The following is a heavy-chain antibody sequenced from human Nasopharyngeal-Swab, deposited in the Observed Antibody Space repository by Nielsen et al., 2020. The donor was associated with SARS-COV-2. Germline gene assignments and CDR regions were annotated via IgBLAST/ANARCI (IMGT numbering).Heavy chain of an antibody. J-gene: IGHJ5*02. CDR2: INHRGST. CDR1: GGSFNNYY. D-gene: IGHD6-6*01. CDR3: ARDTRIAARRWFDP. V-gene: IGHV4-34*01. Sequence: SETLSLTCAVYGGSFNNYYWTWIRQPPGKGLEWIGEINHRGSTNCNPSLKSRVTISVDTSKNQFSLKLSSVTAADTAVYYCARDTRIAARRWFDPWGQGTLVTVSS.